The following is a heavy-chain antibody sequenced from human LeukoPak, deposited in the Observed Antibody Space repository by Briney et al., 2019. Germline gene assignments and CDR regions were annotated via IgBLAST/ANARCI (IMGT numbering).Heavy chain of an antibody. CDR3: GASRQYVGAFDI. J-gene: IGHJ3*02. CDR1: GFTFSSYE. V-gene: IGHV3-48*03. Sequence: PGGSLRLSCAASGFTFSSYELYWVRQAPGKGLEWISYISTSSGTIKYANSVRGRFTISRDDARESLYLQMSSLRAEDTAIYYCGASRQYVGAFDIWGQGTLVTVSS. D-gene: IGHD3-16*01. CDR2: ISTSSGTI.